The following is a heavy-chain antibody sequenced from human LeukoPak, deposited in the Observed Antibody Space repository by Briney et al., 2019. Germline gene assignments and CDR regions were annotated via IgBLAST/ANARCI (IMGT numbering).Heavy chain of an antibody. V-gene: IGHV1-8*01. D-gene: IGHD3-3*01. CDR2: MNPNSGNT. CDR1: GYTFTSYD. Sequence: GASVKVSCTASGYTFTSYDINWVRQATGQGLEWMGWMNPNSGNTGYAQKFQGRVTMTRNTSISTAYMELSSLRSEDTAVYYCAREYNFWSGYYMGYYYGMDVWGQGTTVTVSS. J-gene: IGHJ6*02. CDR3: AREYNFWSGYYMGYYYGMDV.